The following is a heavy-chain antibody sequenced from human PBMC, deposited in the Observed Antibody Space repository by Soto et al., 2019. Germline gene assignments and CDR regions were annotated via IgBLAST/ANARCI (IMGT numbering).Heavy chain of an antibody. D-gene: IGHD2-15*01. V-gene: IGHV4-39*01. Sequence: QLQLQESGPGLVKPSETLSLTCTVSGVSISSSSYYWGWIRQPPGKGLEWIGTFYYSGSTYYNPSLKSRVSISGDTSKNQFSLNLSSVTAADTAVYYCARSGDASPGGSYYYYYGMDVWGQGTTVTVSS. CDR3: ARSGDASPGGSYYYYYGMDV. J-gene: IGHJ6*02. CDR2: FYYSGST. CDR1: GVSISSSSYY.